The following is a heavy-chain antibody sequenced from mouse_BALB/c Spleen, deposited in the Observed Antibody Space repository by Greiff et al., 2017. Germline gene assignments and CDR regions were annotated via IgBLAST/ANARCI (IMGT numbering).Heavy chain of an antibody. Sequence: VQLQQSGAELVRPGVSVKISCKGSGYTFTDYAMHWVKQSHAKSLEWIGVISTYYGDASYNQKFKGKATMTVDKSSSTAYMELARLTSEDSAIYYCAIYDGYDYWGQGTTLTVSS. V-gene: IGHV1S137*01. D-gene: IGHD2-3*01. J-gene: IGHJ2*01. CDR1: GYTFTDYA. CDR2: ISTYYGDA. CDR3: AIYDGYDY.